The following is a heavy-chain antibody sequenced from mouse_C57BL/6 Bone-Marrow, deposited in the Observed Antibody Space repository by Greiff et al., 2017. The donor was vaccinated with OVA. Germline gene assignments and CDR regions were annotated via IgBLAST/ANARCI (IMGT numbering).Heavy chain of an antibody. CDR2: INPGSGGT. V-gene: IGHV1-54*01. J-gene: IGHJ1*03. CDR3: ARSHYYGSSHWYFDV. Sequence: SGAELVRPGTSVKVSCKASGYAFTNYLIEWVKQRPGQGLEWIGVINPGSGGTNYNEKFKGKATLTADKSSSTAYMQLSSLTSEDSAVYFCARSHYYGSSHWYFDVWGTVTTVTVSS. D-gene: IGHD1-1*01. CDR1: GYAFTNYL.